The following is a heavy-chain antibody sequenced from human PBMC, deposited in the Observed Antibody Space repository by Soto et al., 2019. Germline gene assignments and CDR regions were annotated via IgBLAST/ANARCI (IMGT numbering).Heavy chain of an antibody. J-gene: IGHJ4*02. V-gene: IGHV3-43D*04. CDR3: AKTVRYNYGKPDY. CDR1: GFTFDDYA. CDR2: ISWDGGST. D-gene: IGHD3-10*01. Sequence: EVQLVESGGVVVQPGGSLRLSCAASGFTFDDYAMHWVRQRPGQGLEWVSLISWDGGSTYYADSVKGRFTTSRDNSKNSLFLQMNSLRADDTALYYCAKTVRYNYGKPDYWGQGTLVTVSS.